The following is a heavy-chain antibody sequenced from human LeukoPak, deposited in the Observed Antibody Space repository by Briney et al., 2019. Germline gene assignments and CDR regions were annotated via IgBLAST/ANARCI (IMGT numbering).Heavy chain of an antibody. CDR1: GYTFNTYG. CDR3: ASAYYYPDYYYYYGMDV. Sequence: ASVKVSCKASGYTFNTYGITWVRQAPGQGLEWMGWISPYNGNTNYAQKFQGRVTLTTDTSTSTAYMELRSQRSDDTAVYYCASAYYYPDYYYYYGMDVWGQGTTVTVSS. J-gene: IGHJ6*02. V-gene: IGHV1-18*01. D-gene: IGHD3-22*01. CDR2: ISPYNGNT.